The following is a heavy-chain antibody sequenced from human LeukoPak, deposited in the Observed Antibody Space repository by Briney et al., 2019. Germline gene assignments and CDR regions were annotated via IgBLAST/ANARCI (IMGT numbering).Heavy chain of an antibody. V-gene: IGHV1-18*01. CDR3: VRARGCSNCVLTDGFDS. J-gene: IGHJ3*01. D-gene: IGHD6-13*01. Sequence: GASVKVSCKASGRLFTSYGIAWVRQAPGEGLEWVGWISNFDGDTKVAENLQGRVTLTTDSSTSTAYMVLTNLKFDDTAVYYCVRARGCSNCVLTDGFDSWGQGTKVTDSS. CDR2: ISNFDGDT. CDR1: GRLFTSYG.